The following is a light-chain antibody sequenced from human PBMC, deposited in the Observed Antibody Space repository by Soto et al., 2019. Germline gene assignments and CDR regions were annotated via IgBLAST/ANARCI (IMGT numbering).Light chain of an antibody. J-gene: IGLJ3*02. Sequence: QTVVTQEPSFSVSPGGTVTLTCCLNSGSVSISYYPSWYQQTPGRTPRALIYSTNIRSSGVPDRFSGSILGSKAALTITGAQADDESDYYCVLYMGGGIWVFGGGTQLTVL. V-gene: IGLV8-61*01. CDR2: STN. CDR1: SGSVSISYY. CDR3: VLYMGGGIWV.